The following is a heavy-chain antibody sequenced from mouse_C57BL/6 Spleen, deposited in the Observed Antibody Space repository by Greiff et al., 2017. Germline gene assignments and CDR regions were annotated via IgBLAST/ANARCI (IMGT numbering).Heavy chain of an antibody. Sequence: QVQLKQSGPELVKPGASVKISCKASGYAFSSSWMNWVKQRPGQGLEWIGRIYPGDGDTNYNGKFKGKATLTADKSSSTAYMQLSSLTSEDSAVYFCASPGSSPYYAMDYWGKGTSVTVSS. J-gene: IGHJ4*01. CDR1: GYAFSSSW. CDR3: ASPGSSPYYAMDY. D-gene: IGHD1-1*01. CDR2: IYPGDGDT. V-gene: IGHV1-82*01.